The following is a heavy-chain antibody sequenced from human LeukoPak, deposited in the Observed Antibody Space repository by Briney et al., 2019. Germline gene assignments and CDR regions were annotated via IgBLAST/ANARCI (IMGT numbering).Heavy chain of an antibody. CDR3: ARHSHFSGSYYFDY. Sequence: GGSLRLSCAASGFSFSSYWMSWGRQAPGKGLEWVANIKQAGSVKNYVDSVKGRFTISRDNAKNSLYLQMNSLRAEDTAVYYCARHSHFSGSYYFDYWGQGTLVTVSS. V-gene: IGHV3-7*01. J-gene: IGHJ4*02. D-gene: IGHD1-26*01. CDR1: GFSFSSYW. CDR2: IKQAGSVK.